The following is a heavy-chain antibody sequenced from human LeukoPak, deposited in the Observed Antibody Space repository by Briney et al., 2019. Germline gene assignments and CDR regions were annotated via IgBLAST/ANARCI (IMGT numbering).Heavy chain of an antibody. D-gene: IGHD4-17*01. Sequence: ASVKVSCKVSGYTFNSYGISWVRQAPGQGLEWTGWISGYNGATNYARKVQGRVTVTTDTSTSTAYMELRSLTSDDTAVYYCARDASYGPHAFDIWGQGTMVTVSS. CDR3: ARDASYGPHAFDI. CDR2: ISGYNGAT. J-gene: IGHJ3*02. CDR1: GYTFNSYG. V-gene: IGHV1-18*01.